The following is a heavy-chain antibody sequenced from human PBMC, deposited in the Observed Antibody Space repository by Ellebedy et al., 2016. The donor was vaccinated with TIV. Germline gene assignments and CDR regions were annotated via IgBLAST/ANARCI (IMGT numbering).Heavy chain of an antibody. CDR2: IVPVLCTS. CDR3: ARTRRRDGYNDDALDI. CDR1: GDTFRSYA. V-gene: IGHV1-69*11. D-gene: IGHD5-24*01. J-gene: IGHJ3*02. Sequence: SAKVSCXASGDTFRSYAITWVRQAPGEGLEWMGKIVPVLCTSNYAQKFQGRVTITADESTTTAYMELSNLRSEDTALYFCARTRRRDGYNDDALDIWGQGTMVTVSS.